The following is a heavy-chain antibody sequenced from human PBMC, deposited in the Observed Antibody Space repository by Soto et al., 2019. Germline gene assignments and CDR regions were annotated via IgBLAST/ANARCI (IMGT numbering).Heavy chain of an antibody. Sequence: ESRKMSYKRSGQSFTSYLIGVVLERPGKGLEWMGIIYPGDSDTRYSPSFQGQVSISADKSISTAYLQWSSLKASDTAMYYCARLTYGDNFALNWFDPWGQGTLVTVSS. CDR1: GQSFTSYL. CDR3: ARLTYGDNFALNWFDP. CDR2: IYPGDSDT. J-gene: IGHJ5*02. V-gene: IGHV5-51*01. D-gene: IGHD4-17*01.